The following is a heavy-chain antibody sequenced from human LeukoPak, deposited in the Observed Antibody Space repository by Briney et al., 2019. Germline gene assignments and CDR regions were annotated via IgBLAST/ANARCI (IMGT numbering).Heavy chain of an antibody. D-gene: IGHD3/OR15-3a*01. Sequence: GRSLRLSCAASGFTFSSYAMYWVRQAPGKGLEWVGFIRFDGSDKYYADSVKGRFTISRDNSKNTLFLQINSLTAEDTAVYYCAKGSDFHVDVWGKGTTVTISS. CDR2: IRFDGSDK. CDR3: AKGSDFHVDV. CDR1: GFTFSSYA. V-gene: IGHV3-30*02. J-gene: IGHJ6*04.